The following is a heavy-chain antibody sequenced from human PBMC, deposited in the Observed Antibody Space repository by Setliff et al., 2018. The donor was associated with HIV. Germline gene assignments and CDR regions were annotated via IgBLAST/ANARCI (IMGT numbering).Heavy chain of an antibody. CDR1: GFSLAPNGVG. Sequence: GPTLVNPAQTLTPTCAFSGFSLAPNGVGVGWIRQPPGKGPEWLALIYWDGDTRYNPSLKGILTITKATSNNHVVFMISNLDPVDTATYYCAHFNNFRAVYFDSRDQGTLVTVSS. V-gene: IGHV2-5*02. CDR3: AHFNNFRAVYFDS. D-gene: IGHD1-20*01. CDR2: IYWDGDT. J-gene: IGHJ4*02.